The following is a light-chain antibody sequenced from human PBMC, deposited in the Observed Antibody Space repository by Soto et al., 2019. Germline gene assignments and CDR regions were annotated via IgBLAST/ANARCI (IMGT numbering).Light chain of an antibody. Sequence: ELVMTQSQTTLSVSPGERATLSCRASQSVSSNLAWYQQKPGQAPRLLVYGASTRATGIPARFSGSGCGTEFTLPISSLQSEDFAVYYGQQYNNWPTITFGPGTKVDI. CDR1: QSVSSN. V-gene: IGKV3-15*01. CDR2: GAS. CDR3: QQYNNWPTIT. J-gene: IGKJ3*01.